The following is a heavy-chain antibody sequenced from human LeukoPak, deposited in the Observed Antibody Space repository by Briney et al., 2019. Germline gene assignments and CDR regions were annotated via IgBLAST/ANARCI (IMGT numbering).Heavy chain of an antibody. V-gene: IGHV3-30*03. CDR2: ISYDGSNK. Sequence: LPGGSLRLSCAASGFTFSSYGMHWVRQAPGKGLEWVAVISYDGSNKYYADSVKGRFTISRDNSKNTLYLQMNSLRAEDTAVYYCAHMGVGSGGVGATVTHAFDIWGQGTMVTVSS. CDR3: AHMGVGSGGVGATVTHAFDI. CDR1: GFTFSSYG. J-gene: IGHJ3*02. D-gene: IGHD1-26*01.